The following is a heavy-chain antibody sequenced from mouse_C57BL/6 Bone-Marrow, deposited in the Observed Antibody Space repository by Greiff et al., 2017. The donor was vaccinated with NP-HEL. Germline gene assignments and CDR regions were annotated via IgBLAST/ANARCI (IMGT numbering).Heavy chain of an antibody. V-gene: IGHV5-12*01. J-gene: IGHJ3*01. CDR3: ARPSNAHSSGYVAY. CDR1: GFTFSDYY. D-gene: IGHD3-2*02. Sequence: EVHLVESGGGLVQPGGSLKLSCAASGFTFSDYYMYWVRQTPEKRLEWVAYISNGGGSTYYPDTVKGRFTISRDNAKNTLYLQMSRLKSEDTAMYYCARPSNAHSSGYVAYWGQGTLVTVSA. CDR2: ISNGGGST.